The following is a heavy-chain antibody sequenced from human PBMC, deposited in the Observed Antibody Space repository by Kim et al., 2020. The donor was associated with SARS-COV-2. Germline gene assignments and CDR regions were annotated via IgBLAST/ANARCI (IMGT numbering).Heavy chain of an antibody. CDR1: GGTFSSYA. CDR3: ARAGWGSSTSCYVEGCHNWFDP. J-gene: IGHJ5*02. D-gene: IGHD2-2*01. V-gene: IGHV1-69*13. CDR2: IIPIFGTA. Sequence: SVKVSCKASGGTFSSYAISWVRQAPGQGLEWMGGIIPIFGTANYAQKFQGRVTITADESTSTAYMELSSLRSEDTAVYYCARAGWGSSTSCYVEGCHNWFDPWGQGTLVTVSS.